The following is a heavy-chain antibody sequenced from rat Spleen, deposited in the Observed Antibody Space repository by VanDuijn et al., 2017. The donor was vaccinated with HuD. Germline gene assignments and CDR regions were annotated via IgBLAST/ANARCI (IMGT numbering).Heavy chain of an antibody. CDR1: GFSLTSNH. CDR3: ARDDFGGYRSLDY. Sequence: QVQLKESGPGLVQPSQTLSLTCTVSGFSLTSNHVSWVRQPPGKGLEWMGIMWIGGSTSYNSILKSRLSISRDTSKSQVFLKMNGLQAEDTANYYCARDDFGGYRSLDYWGQGTLVTVSS. CDR2: MWIGGST. J-gene: IGHJ3*01. D-gene: IGHD1-11*01. V-gene: IGHV2-43*01.